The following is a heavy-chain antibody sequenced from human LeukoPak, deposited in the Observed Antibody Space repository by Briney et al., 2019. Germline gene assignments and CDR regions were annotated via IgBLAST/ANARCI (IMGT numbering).Heavy chain of an antibody. CDR1: GYTFTSYY. V-gene: IGHV1-46*01. CDR3: ARDLDYYDSSGYWDFDY. CDR2: INPSGGST. D-gene: IGHD3-22*01. J-gene: IGHJ4*02. Sequence: ASVKVSCKASGYTFTSYYMHWVRQAPGQGLEWMGIINPSGGSTSYAQKFQGRVTMTRDTSTSTVYMELSSLRSEDTAVYYCARDLDYYDSSGYWDFDYWGQGTLVTVSS.